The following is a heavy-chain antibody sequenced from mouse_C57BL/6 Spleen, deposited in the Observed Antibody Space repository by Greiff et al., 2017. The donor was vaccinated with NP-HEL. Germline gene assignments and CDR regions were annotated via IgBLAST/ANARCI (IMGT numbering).Heavy chain of an antibody. J-gene: IGHJ4*01. CDR1: GFSLTSYG. V-gene: IGHV2-5*01. D-gene: IGHD4-1*01. Sequence: VKLQESGPGLVQPSQSLSITCTVSGFSLTSYGVHWVRQSPGKGLEWLGVIWRGGSTDYKAAFMSRLSITKDNSKSQVFFKMNSLHADDTAIYYCAKKDEKLGKGYYAMDYWGQGTSVTVSS. CDR2: IWRGGST. CDR3: AKKDEKLGKGYYAMDY.